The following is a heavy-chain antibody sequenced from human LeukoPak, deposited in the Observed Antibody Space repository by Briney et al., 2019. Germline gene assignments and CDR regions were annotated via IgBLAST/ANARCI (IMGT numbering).Heavy chain of an antibody. CDR3: ARQLGSNFPFDSSGYYDY. CDR1: GGTFSSYA. V-gene: IGHV1-69*05. J-gene: IGHJ4*02. CDR2: IIPIFGTA. Sequence: SVKVSCKATGGTFSSYAISWVRQAPGQGLEWMGRIIPIFGTANYAQKFQGRVTITTDESTSTAYMELSSLRSEDTAVYYCARQLGSNFPFDSSGYYDYWGQGTLVTVSS. D-gene: IGHD3-22*01.